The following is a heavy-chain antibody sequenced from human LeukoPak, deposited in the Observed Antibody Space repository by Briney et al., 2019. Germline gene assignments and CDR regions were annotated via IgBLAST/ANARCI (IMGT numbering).Heavy chain of an antibody. CDR2: ISANGAGT. CDR1: GFTFSNYG. J-gene: IGHJ4*02. CDR3: AKDSGNSGWYVNN. V-gene: IGHV3-23*01. D-gene: IGHD6-19*01. Sequence: PGGSLRLSCAASGFTFSNYGMRWFRQAPPKGLEWVSSISANGAGTYYADSVKGRFTISRDNSKNTVYLQMNSLRAEDTAVYYCAKDSGNSGWYVNNWGQGTLVTVSS.